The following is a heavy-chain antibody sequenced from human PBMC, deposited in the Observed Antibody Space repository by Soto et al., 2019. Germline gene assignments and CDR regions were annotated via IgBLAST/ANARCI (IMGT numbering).Heavy chain of an antibody. J-gene: IGHJ5*02. V-gene: IGHV1-3*01. CDR1: GYTFTSYA. CDR3: ARDRWFVAKGWFDP. Sequence: QVQLVQSGAEVKKPGASVKVSCKASGYTFTSYAMHWVRQAPGQRLEWMGWINAGNGNTKYSQKFQGRVTITRDTSARTAYMELGSLRSEDTAVYYCARDRWFVAKGWFDPWGQGTLVTVSS. D-gene: IGHD3-10*01. CDR2: INAGNGNT.